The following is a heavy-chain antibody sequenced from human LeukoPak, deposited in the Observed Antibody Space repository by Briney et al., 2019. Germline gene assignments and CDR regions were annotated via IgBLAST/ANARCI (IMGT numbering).Heavy chain of an antibody. Sequence: GGSLRLSCAASGITFSIYSMNWVRQAPGKGLEWVSYISSFSGTINYADSVKGRFTISRDNAKNSLYLQMNSLRAEDTAVYYCARDQGGVGYWGQGTLVTVSS. D-gene: IGHD3-16*01. CDR3: ARDQGGVGY. V-gene: IGHV3-48*01. CDR2: ISSFSGTI. CDR1: GITFSIYS. J-gene: IGHJ4*02.